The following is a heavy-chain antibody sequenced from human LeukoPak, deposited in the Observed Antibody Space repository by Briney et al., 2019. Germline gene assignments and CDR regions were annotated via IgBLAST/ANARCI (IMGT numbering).Heavy chain of an antibody. CDR3: ARAVCPTIKFCDSSYFMDV. Sequence: GGSLRLSCAASGFTFSSYSMNWVRQAPGKGLEWVSSISSSSSYIYYADSVKGRFTISRDNAKNSLYLQMNSLRAEDTALYYCARAVCPTIKFCDSSYFMDVWGKGTTVNVS. J-gene: IGHJ6*03. D-gene: IGHD6-6*01. V-gene: IGHV3-21*04. CDR1: GFTFSSYS. CDR2: ISSSSSYI.